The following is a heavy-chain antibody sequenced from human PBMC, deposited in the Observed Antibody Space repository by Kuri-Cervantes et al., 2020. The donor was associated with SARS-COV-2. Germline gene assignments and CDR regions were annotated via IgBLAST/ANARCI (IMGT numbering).Heavy chain of an antibody. Sequence: SEILSLTCAVSGYSISSGYYWGWIRQPPGKGLEWIGSIYHSGSTYYNPSLKSRVTISSDTSKNQFSLKLTTVTAADTAVYFCARGLGYSYGRRSPQGDFWGQGILVTVSS. V-gene: IGHV4-38-2*01. CDR1: GYSISSGYY. J-gene: IGHJ4*02. D-gene: IGHD5-18*01. CDR2: IYHSGST. CDR3: ARGLGYSYGRRSPQGDF.